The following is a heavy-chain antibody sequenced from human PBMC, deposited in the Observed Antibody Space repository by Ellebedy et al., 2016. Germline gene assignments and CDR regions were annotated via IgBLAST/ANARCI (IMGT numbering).Heavy chain of an antibody. CDR2: INPSGGST. Sequence: ASVKVSXXASGYTFTSYYMHWVRQAPGQGLEWMGIINPSGGSTSYAQKFQGRVTMTRDTSTSTVYMELSSLRSEDTAVYYCAREGVVADRSFDYWGQGTLVTVSS. V-gene: IGHV1-46*03. CDR3: AREGVVADRSFDY. D-gene: IGHD2-15*01. J-gene: IGHJ4*02. CDR1: GYTFTSYY.